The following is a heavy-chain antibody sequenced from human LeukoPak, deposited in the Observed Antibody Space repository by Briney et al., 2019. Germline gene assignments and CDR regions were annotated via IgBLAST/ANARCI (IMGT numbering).Heavy chain of an antibody. J-gene: IGHJ4*02. Sequence: GGSLRLSCAASGFTFSRHWMRWVSQAPGKGLEGVANIKNDGSEEYYVDSVKGRFTISRDNARNSLFLQMNSLTVEDTAVYYCARAIRGSAVDTGDRWGQGTLVTVSS. V-gene: IGHV3-7*01. CDR1: GFTFSRHW. CDR3: ARAIRGSAVDTGDR. D-gene: IGHD3-10*01. CDR2: IKNDGSEE.